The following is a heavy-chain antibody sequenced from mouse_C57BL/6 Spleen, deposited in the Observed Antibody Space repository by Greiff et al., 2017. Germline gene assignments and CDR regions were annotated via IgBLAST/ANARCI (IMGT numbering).Heavy chain of an antibody. CDR3: AREYYYGTPYGAD. D-gene: IGHD1-1*01. CDR1: GYAFSSSW. J-gene: IGHJ3*01. CDR2: IYPGDGDT. Sequence: QVQLKESGPELVKPGASVKISCKASGYAFSSSWMNWVKQRPGKGLEWIGRIYPGDGDTNYNGKFKGKATLTADKSSSTAYMQLSSLTSEDSAVYFCAREYYYGTPYGADWGQGTLVTVSA. V-gene: IGHV1-82*01.